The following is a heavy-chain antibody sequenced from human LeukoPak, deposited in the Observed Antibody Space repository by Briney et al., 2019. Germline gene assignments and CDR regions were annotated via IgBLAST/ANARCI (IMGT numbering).Heavy chain of an antibody. J-gene: IGHJ5*02. V-gene: IGHV4-31*03. CDR1: GGSISSGGYY. Sequence: SETLSLTCTVSGGSISSGGYYWSWIRQHPGKGLEWIGYIYDSGSTYYNPSLKSRVTISVDTSKNQFSLKLSSVSAADTAVYYSARDRGNSGSYYYWFAPWGQGTLVTVSS. D-gene: IGHD1-26*01. CDR2: IYDSGST. CDR3: ARDRGNSGSYYYWFAP.